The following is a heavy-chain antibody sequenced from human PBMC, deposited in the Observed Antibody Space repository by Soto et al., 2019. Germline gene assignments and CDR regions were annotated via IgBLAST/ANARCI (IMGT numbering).Heavy chain of an antibody. Sequence: NPGGSLRLSCAGSGFTFGDSYMSWIRQAPGKGLEWLSYISPGSRYPAYADSVKGRFTISRDNARRSLFLQMTSLTAEDTAMYYCARGGGGGLFDPWGQGTMVTVSS. J-gene: IGHJ5*02. CDR2: ISPGSRYP. D-gene: IGHD2-15*01. V-gene: IGHV3-11*06. CDR1: GFTFGDSY. CDR3: ARGGGGGLFDP.